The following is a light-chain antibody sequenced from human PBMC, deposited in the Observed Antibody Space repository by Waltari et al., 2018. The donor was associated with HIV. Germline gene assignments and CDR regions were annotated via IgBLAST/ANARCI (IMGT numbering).Light chain of an antibody. CDR1: SSHVGTYNY. CDR3: SSYVGNNIYV. V-gene: IGLV2-8*01. J-gene: IGLJ1*01. CDR2: EVN. Sequence: QSALTQPPSASGSPGPSVTIPCIGTSSHVGTYNYVSWYQHHPGRAPKLMIFEVNQRASGVPDRFSASRSGNTAYLTVSGLQPEDEADYYCSSYVGNNIYVFGTGTKVTVL.